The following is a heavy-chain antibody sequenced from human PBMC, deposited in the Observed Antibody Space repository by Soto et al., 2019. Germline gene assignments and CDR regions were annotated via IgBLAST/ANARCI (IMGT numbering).Heavy chain of an antibody. CDR3: AVEIAAAADY. CDR1: GGSFSGYY. J-gene: IGHJ4*02. D-gene: IGHD6-13*01. CDR2: INHSGST. V-gene: IGHV4-34*01. Sequence: PSETLSLTCAVYGGSFSGYYWSWIRQPPGKGLEWIGEINHSGSTNYNPSLKSRVTISVDTSENQFSLKLSSVTAADTAVYYCAVEIAAAADYWGQGTLVTVSS.